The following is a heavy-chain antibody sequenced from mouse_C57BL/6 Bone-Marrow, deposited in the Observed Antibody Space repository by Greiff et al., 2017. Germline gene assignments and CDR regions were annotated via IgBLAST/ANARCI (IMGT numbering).Heavy chain of an antibody. J-gene: IGHJ1*03. V-gene: IGHV1-4*01. CDR3: ARGRDGPLDFDV. CDR2: ITPSSGYT. D-gene: IGHD2-3*01. Sequence: QVQLQQSGAELARPGASVKMSCKASGYTFTSYTMHWVKQRPGQGLEWIGYITPSSGYTKYNQKFKDKATLTEDKSSSTAYRQLSSLTSEYSAVYYCARGRDGPLDFDVWGTGTTVTVSS. CDR1: GYTFTSYT.